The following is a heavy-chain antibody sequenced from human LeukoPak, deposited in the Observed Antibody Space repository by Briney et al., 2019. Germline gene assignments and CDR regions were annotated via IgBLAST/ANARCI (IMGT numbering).Heavy chain of an antibody. CDR1: GFTFSNYG. CDR3: ARDLYGDYAFDI. D-gene: IGHD4-17*01. J-gene: IGHJ3*02. CDR2: ISSSTRYI. Sequence: PGGSLRLSCSASGFTFSNYGMHWVRQAPGKGLEWVSSISSSTRYIYYADSVKGRFTISRDNAKNSLYLQMNSLRAEDTAVYYCARDLYGDYAFDIWGQGTMVTVSS. V-gene: IGHV3-21*01.